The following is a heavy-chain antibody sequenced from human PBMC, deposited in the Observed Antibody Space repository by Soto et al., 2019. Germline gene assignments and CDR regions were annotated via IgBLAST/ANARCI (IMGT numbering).Heavy chain of an antibody. V-gene: IGHV3-11*01. CDR1: GFTFSYYF. Sequence: PGGSLRLSCAASGFTFSYYFMSWIRQAPGKGLEWVSYISSGGFTIYYADSVKGRFTTSWDKAKNSLYLQMNTLSAEDTAVYYCATXVVPAAKWGYYSYGLDVWGPGTTVTVSS. CDR3: ATXVVPAAKWGYYSYGLDV. J-gene: IGHJ6*02. D-gene: IGHD2-2*01. CDR2: ISSGGFTI.